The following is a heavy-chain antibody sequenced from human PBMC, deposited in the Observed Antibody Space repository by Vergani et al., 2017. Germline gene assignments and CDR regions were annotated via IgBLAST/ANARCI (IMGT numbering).Heavy chain of an antibody. V-gene: IGHV1-69*01. CDR3: ARDRESSSATRYYYYYYYMDV. J-gene: IGHJ6*03. CDR2: IIPIFGTP. Sequence: QVQLVQSGAEVKKPGSSVKVSCKASGGTFSSYAISWVRQATGQGLEWMGGIIPIFGTPTYAQKFQGRVTITADESTSTAYMELSSLRSEDTAVYYCARDRESSSATRYYYYYYYMDVWGKGTTVTVSS. CDR1: GGTFSSYA. D-gene: IGHD6-6*01.